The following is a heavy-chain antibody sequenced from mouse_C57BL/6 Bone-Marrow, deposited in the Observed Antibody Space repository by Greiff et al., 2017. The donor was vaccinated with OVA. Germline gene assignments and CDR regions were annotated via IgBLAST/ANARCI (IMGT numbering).Heavy chain of an antibody. J-gene: IGHJ2*01. Sequence: DVQLQESGGGLVQPGGSLKLSCAASGFTFSDYYMYWVRQTPEKRLEWVAYISNGGGSTYYPDTVKGRFTISRDNAKNTLYLQMSRLKSEDTAMYYCARRGLYGNWDYWGQGTTLTVSS. CDR2: ISNGGGST. CDR1: GFTFSDYY. CDR3: ARRGLYGNWDY. V-gene: IGHV5-12*01. D-gene: IGHD2-1*01.